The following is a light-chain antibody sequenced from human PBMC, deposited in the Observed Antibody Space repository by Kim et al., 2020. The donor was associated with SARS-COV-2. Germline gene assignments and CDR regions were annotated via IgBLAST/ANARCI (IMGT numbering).Light chain of an antibody. Sequence: GQSITISCTGTSSDVGYYNYVSWYQQHPGKAPKVMIYDVSNRPSGVSKRFSGSKSGNTASLTISGLQAEDEADYYCSSYTSSNTYVFGSGTKVTVL. CDR2: DVS. V-gene: IGLV2-14*03. J-gene: IGLJ1*01. CDR3: SSYTSSNTYV. CDR1: SSDVGYYNY.